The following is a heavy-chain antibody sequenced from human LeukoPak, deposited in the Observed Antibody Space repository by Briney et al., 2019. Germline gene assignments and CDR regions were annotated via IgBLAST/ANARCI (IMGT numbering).Heavy chain of an antibody. V-gene: IGHV4-34*01. D-gene: IGHD4-23*01. J-gene: IGHJ4*02. CDR2: INHSGST. CDR3: ASLTFGGNSRGLDY. Sequence: SETLSLTCAVYGGSFSGYYWSWIRQPPGKGLEWIGEINHSGSTNYNPSLKSRVTISVDTSKNQFSLKLSSVTAADTAVLYCASLTFGGNSRGLDYWGQGTLVTVSS. CDR1: GGSFSGYY.